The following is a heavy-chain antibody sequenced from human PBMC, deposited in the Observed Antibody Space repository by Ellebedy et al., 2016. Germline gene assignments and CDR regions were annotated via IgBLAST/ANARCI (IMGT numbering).Heavy chain of an antibody. D-gene: IGHD3-16*02. J-gene: IGHJ4*02. CDR3: AREGYDYVWGSYLYYFDY. CDR2: ISGSGGST. CDR1: GFTFSSYA. V-gene: IGHV3-23*01. Sequence: GESLKISXAASGFTFSSYAMSWVRQAPGKGLEWVSAISGSGGSTYYADSVKGRFTISRDNSKNTLYLQMNSLRAEDTAVYYCAREGYDYVWGSYLYYFDYWGQGTLVTVSS.